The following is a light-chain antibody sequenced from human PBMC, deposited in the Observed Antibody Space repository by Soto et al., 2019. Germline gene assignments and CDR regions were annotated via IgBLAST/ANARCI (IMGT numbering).Light chain of an antibody. V-gene: IGKV3D-20*02. CDR2: DAS. Sequence: EVILTQSPATLSLSPGERATLSCGASQSVSSSYVAWYQHRPGLAPRLLIHDASSRATGIPDRFSGTKSGTDFTLTIRRLEPEDAAVYYCQQRSNWPRTFGQGTKVAIK. CDR3: QQRSNWPRT. J-gene: IGKJ1*01. CDR1: QSVSSSY.